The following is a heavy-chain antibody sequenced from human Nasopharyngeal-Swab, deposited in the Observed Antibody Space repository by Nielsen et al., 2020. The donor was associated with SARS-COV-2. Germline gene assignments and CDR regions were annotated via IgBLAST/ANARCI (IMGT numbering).Heavy chain of an antibody. Sequence: GESLKISCAASGFTFSSYSMNWVRQAPGKGLEWVSYISSSSSTIYYADSVKGRFTISRDNAKNSLYLQMNSLRAEDTAVYYCARDRATPSPGYYYYGMDVWGQGTTVTASS. V-gene: IGHV3-48*04. CDR2: ISSSSSTI. J-gene: IGHJ6*02. CDR3: ARDRATPSPGYYYYGMDV. CDR1: GFTFSSYS.